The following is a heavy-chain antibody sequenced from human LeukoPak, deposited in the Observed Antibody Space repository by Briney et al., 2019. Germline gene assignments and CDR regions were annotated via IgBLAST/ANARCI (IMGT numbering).Heavy chain of an antibody. J-gene: IGHJ6*04. V-gene: IGHV3-23*01. CDR3: AKEVDSSGYPGPMDV. CDR2: ISGSGGST. CDR1: GLTFSSYA. D-gene: IGHD3-22*01. Sequence: GGSLRLSCAASGLTFSSYAMSWVRQAPGKGLEWVSAISGSGGSTYYADSVKGRFTISRDNSKNTLYLQMNSLRAEDTAVYYCAKEVDSSGYPGPMDVWGKGTTGTISS.